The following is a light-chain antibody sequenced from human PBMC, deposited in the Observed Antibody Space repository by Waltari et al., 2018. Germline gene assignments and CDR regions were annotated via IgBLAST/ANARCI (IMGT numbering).Light chain of an antibody. V-gene: IGLV1-47*01. Sequence: QSVLTQPPSMSGTPGQRVTISCSGSNFNIGSNYVYWYQQFPGMAHQLLIYRNTERRAGVPDRFSASKAGASASLAISGLRSEDEADYHCAAWDDSLSGRVFGGGTKLTV. CDR3: AAWDDSLSGRV. CDR2: RNT. J-gene: IGLJ2*01. CDR1: NFNIGSNY.